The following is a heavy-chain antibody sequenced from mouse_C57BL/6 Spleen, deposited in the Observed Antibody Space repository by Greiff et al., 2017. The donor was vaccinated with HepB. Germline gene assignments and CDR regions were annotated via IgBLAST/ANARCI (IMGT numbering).Heavy chain of an antibody. Sequence: VQLQQPGAELVRPGSSVKLSCKASGYTFTSYWMHWVKQRPIQGLEWIGNIYPSDSETHYNQKFKDKATLTVDKSSSTAYMQLSSLTSEDSAVYYCARSPIDYGSSYYAMDYWGQGTSVTVSS. CDR1: GYTFTSYW. CDR2: IYPSDSET. D-gene: IGHD1-1*01. J-gene: IGHJ4*01. V-gene: IGHV1-52*01. CDR3: ARSPIDYGSSYYAMDY.